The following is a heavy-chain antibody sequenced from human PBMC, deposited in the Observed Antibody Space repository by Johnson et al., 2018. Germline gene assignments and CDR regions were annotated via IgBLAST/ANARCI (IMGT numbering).Heavy chain of an antibody. J-gene: IGHJ6*02. D-gene: IGHD4-17*01. V-gene: IGHV3-9*01. CDR2: ISWNSGSI. CDR1: GFTFDDYA. Sequence: VQLVQSGGGLVQPGRSLRLSCAASGFTFDDYAMHWVRQAPGQGLEWVSGISWNSGSIGYADSVKGRFTISRDNAKNSLYLQMNSLRAEDTALYYCAKDLYGDYGMDVWGQGTTVTVSS. CDR3: AKDLYGDYGMDV.